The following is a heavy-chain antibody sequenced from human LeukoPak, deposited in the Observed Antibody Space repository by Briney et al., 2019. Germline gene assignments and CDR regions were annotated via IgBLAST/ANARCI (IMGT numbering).Heavy chain of an antibody. CDR1: GYTFTGYY. V-gene: IGHV1-2*02. Sequence: ASVKVSCKASGYTFTGYYMHWVRQALGQGLEWMGWINPNSGGTNYAQKFQGRVTMTRDTSISTAYMELSRLRSDDTAVYYCARLRAEISSGWYYFDYWGQGTLVTVSS. CDR3: ARLRAEISSGWYYFDY. D-gene: IGHD6-19*01. J-gene: IGHJ4*02. CDR2: INPNSGGT.